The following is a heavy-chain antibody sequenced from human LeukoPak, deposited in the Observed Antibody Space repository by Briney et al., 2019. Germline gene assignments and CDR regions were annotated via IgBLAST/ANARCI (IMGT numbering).Heavy chain of an antibody. Sequence: SQTLSLTCTVSGGSISSGSYYWSWIRQPAGKGLEWIGRIYTSGSTNYNPPLKSRVTISVDTSKNQFSLKLSSVTAADTAVYYCARDSVPADSLVQNWFDPWGQGTLVTVSS. CDR1: GGSISSGSYY. V-gene: IGHV4-61*02. CDR2: IYTSGST. D-gene: IGHD2-2*01. J-gene: IGHJ5*02. CDR3: ARDSVPADSLVQNWFDP.